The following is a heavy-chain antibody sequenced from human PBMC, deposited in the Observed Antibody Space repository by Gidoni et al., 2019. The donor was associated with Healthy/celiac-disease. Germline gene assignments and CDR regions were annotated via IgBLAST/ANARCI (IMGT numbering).Heavy chain of an antibody. CDR1: GGTFSSNA. J-gene: IGHJ6*02. CDR2: IIPIFGTA. CDR3: ARNRKSSDGMDV. Sequence: QVQLVQSGAEVKKPGSSVTVSCQASGGTFSSNAICWVRQAPGQGLEGMGGIIPIFGTANYAQKFQGRVTITADESTSTAYMELSSLRSEDTAGYYCARNRKSSDGMDVWGQGTTVTVSS. V-gene: IGHV1-69*01.